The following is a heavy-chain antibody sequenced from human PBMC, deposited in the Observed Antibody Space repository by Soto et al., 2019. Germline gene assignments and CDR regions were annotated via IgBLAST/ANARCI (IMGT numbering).Heavy chain of an antibody. CDR3: ARASCSGTSCYDAIYFDY. CDR2: INPNSGGT. V-gene: IGHV1-2*04. J-gene: IGHJ4*02. CDR1: GYTFTGYY. Sequence: APVKVSCKASGYTFTGYYMHWVRQAQEQGLEWMGWINPNSGGTNYAQKFQGWVTMTRDTSISTAYMELSGLRSDDTAVYYCARASCSGTSCYDAIYFDYWGQGTLVTVSS. D-gene: IGHD2-2*01.